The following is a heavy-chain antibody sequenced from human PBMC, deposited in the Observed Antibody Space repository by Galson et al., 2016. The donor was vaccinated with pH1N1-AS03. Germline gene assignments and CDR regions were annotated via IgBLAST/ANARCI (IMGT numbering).Heavy chain of an antibody. V-gene: IGHV3-15*01. Sequence: SLRLSCAASGFTFSSYAMSWVRQAPGKGLEWVGRIKSKTDGGTTDFAAPVEGRFTISRDDSKNMLYLQMNSLKTEDTAVYYCARGNGRNFDYWGQGTLVIV. CDR2: IKSKTDGGTT. D-gene: IGHD2-8*01. CDR1: GFTFSSYA. J-gene: IGHJ4*02. CDR3: ARGNGRNFDY.